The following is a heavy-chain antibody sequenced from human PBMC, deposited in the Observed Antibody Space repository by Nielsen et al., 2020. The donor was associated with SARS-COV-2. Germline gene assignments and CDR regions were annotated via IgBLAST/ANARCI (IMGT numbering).Heavy chain of an antibody. V-gene: IGHV3-21*06. J-gene: IGHJ6*02. CDR3: ARTADDSSGYYHYYYGMDV. D-gene: IGHD3-22*01. CDR2: ISSRSSYI. Sequence: WIRQPPGKGLEWVSSISSRSSYIDYGDSMRGRFTISRDNTKNSLYLQMNSLRAEDTAVYYCARTADDSSGYYHYYYGMDVWGQGTTVTVSS.